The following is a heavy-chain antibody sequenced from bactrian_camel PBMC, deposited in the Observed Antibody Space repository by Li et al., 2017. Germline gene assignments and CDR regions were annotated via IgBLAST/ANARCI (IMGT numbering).Heavy chain of an antibody. D-gene: IGHD6*01. J-gene: IGHJ4*01. CDR1: GYTSSTCS. Sequence: HVQLVESGGGSVQAGGSLRLSCAASGYTSSTCSMAWFRQAPGKEREGVAGISTGDNTAYADSVKGRFTISQDNAKNTVYLQMNSLKPEDSAMYYCAAGVKIPVAFWARDHWYSDWGQGTQVTVS. CDR2: ISTGDNT. V-gene: IGHV3S53*01. CDR3: AAGVKIPVAFWARDHWYSD.